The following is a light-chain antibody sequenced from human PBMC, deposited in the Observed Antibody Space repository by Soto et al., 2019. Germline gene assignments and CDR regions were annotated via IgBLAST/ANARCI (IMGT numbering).Light chain of an antibody. CDR3: QQRSNWPLT. V-gene: IGKV3-11*01. Sequence: EIVLTQSPATVSLSPGERATLSCRASQSVSIYLAWYQQKPGLAPRLLIYDASNRASDIPARFSGSGSETEFTLTISSLEPEDFAIYYCQQRSNWPLTFGGGTKVEIK. CDR1: QSVSIY. J-gene: IGKJ4*01. CDR2: DAS.